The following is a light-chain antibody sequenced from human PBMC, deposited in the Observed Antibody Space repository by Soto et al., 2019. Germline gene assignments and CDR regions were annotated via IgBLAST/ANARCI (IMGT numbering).Light chain of an antibody. CDR2: WAS. V-gene: IGKV4-1*01. CDR3: QQYYSTPQP. J-gene: IGKJ1*01. CDR1: QSVLYSANNKNY. Sequence: DIVMTQSPDSLAVSLGERATINCKSSQSVLYSANNKNYLAWYQQKPGQPPKLPIYWASTRESGVPDRFSGSGSGTDFTLTISSLQAEDVAVYYCQQYYSTPQPFGQGTKVEIK.